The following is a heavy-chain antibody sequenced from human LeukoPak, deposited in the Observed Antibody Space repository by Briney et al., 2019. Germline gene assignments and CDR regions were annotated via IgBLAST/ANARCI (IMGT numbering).Heavy chain of an antibody. CDR3: ASRYCSSTSCPTDAFDI. V-gene: IGHV3-30*02. CDR2: IRYDGSNK. Sequence: PGGSLRLSCVASGFTFSSHGMHWVRQAPGKGLEWVAFIRYDGSNKYYADSVKGRFTISRDNSKNTLYLQMNSLRAEDTAVYYCASRYCSSTSCPTDAFDIWGQGTMVTVSS. D-gene: IGHD2-2*01. CDR1: GFTFSSHG. J-gene: IGHJ3*02.